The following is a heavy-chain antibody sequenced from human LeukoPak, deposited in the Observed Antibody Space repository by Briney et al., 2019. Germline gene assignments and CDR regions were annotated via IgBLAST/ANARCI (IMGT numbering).Heavy chain of an antibody. CDR2: ISSSGSTI. J-gene: IGHJ3*02. CDR1: GFTFSDYY. CDR3: ARVCGSFSNAFDI. Sequence: PGGSLRLSCAASGFTFSDYYMTCIRQAPGKGLEWVSYISSSGSTIYYADSVKGRFTISRDNAKNPLYLQMNSLRAEDTAVYYCARVCGSFSNAFDIWGQGTMVTVSS. D-gene: IGHD1-26*01. V-gene: IGHV3-11*01.